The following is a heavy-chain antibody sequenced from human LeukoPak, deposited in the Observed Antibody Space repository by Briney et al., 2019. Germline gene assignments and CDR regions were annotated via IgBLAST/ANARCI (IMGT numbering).Heavy chain of an antibody. J-gene: IGHJ4*02. Sequence: GSSVKVSCKASGGTFSSYAISWVRQAPRQGLEWMGRIIPIFGIANYAQKFQGRVTITADKSTSTAYMELSSLRSEDTAVYYCAREARRDGYHHKETDARNVWDYWGQGTLVTVSS. CDR2: IIPIFGIA. CDR1: GGTFSSYA. D-gene: IGHD5-24*01. V-gene: IGHV1-69*04. CDR3: AREARRDGYHHKETDARNVWDY.